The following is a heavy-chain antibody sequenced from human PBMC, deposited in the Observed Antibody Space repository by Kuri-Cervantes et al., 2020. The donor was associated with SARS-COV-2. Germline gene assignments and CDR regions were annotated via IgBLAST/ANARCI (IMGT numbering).Heavy chain of an antibody. D-gene: IGHD6-13*01. CDR3: ARPIAAAKYYFDY. Sequence: ASVKVSCKASGYTFTGYYMHWVRQAPGQGLEWMGWINPNSGGTNYAQKFQGRVTMTRDTSISTAYMELSRLRSDDTAVYYCARPIAAAKYYFDYWGQGTLVTVSS. CDR1: GYTFTGYY. J-gene: IGHJ4*02. V-gene: IGHV1-2*02. CDR2: INPNSGGT.